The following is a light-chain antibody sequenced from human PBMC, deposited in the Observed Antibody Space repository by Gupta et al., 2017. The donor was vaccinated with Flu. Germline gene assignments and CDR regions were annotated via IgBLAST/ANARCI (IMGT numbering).Light chain of an antibody. CDR1: KLGDKS. CDR2: QDS. Sequence: PSVSVSPGKTASITCSGDKLGDKSACWYQQKPGPSPVLVIYQDSKRPSGLPGRFSGSNSGNTATLTISGPQEMDEADYYCQAEDSSNDYVFGTGTKVTVL. V-gene: IGLV3-1*01. J-gene: IGLJ1*01. CDR3: QAEDSSNDYV.